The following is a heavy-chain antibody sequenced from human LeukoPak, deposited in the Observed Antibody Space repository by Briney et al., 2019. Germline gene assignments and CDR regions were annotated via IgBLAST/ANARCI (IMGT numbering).Heavy chain of an antibody. V-gene: IGHV3-23*01. D-gene: IGHD2-15*01. CDR2: ISNNGGYT. CDR3: AKQLGYCSDGSCYFPY. Sequence: GRSLRLSCAASGFTLSISAMSWVRQAPGKGLEWVSAISNNGGYTYYADSVQGRFTISRDNSRSTLCLQMNSLRAEDTAVYYCAKQLGYCSDGSCYFPYWGQGTLVTVSS. CDR1: GFTLSISA. J-gene: IGHJ4*02.